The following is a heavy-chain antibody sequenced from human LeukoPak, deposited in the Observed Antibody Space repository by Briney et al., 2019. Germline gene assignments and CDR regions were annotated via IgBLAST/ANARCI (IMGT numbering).Heavy chain of an antibody. V-gene: IGHV5-51*01. CDR3: ARRNRGYDILTGYYPAWFDP. CDR1: GYSFTSYW. CDR2: IYPGDSDT. Sequence: GESLKISCKGSGYSFTSYWIGWVRQMPGKGLEWMGIIYPGDSDTRYSPSFQGQVTISADKSISTAYLQWSSLKASDTAMYYCARRNRGYDILTGYYPAWFDPWGQGTLVTVSS. J-gene: IGHJ5*02. D-gene: IGHD3-9*01.